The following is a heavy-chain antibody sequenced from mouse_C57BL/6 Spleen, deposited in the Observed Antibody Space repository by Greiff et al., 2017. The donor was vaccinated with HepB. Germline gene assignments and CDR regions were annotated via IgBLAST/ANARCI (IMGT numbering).Heavy chain of an antibody. CDR1: GYTFTSYW. CDR3: AVYYDYDAVYFDY. V-gene: IGHV1-64*01. CDR2: IHPNSGST. Sequence: QVQLKQPGAELVKPGASVKLSCKASGYTFTSYWMHWVKQRPGQGLEWIGMIHPNSGSTNYNEKFKSKATLTVDKSSSTAYMQLSSLTSEDSAVYYCAVYYDYDAVYFDYWGQGTTLTVSS. D-gene: IGHD2-4*01. J-gene: IGHJ2*01.